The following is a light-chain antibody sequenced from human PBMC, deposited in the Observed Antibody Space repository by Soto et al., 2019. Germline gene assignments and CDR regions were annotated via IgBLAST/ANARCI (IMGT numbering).Light chain of an antibody. CDR1: HSVSSN. V-gene: IGKV3-20*01. Sequence: IVVTQSPSTLSVSPGERATLSCRASHSVSSNLAWYQQKPGQAPRLLIYGASSRATGIPDRFSGSGSGTDFTLTISRLEPEDFAVYYCQQYGNLPWTFGQGTKVDIK. J-gene: IGKJ1*01. CDR2: GAS. CDR3: QQYGNLPWT.